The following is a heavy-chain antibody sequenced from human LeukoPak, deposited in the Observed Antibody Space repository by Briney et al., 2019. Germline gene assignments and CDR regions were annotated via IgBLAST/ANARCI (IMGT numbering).Heavy chain of an antibody. CDR3: ARWGIVIPGDAFDI. CDR1: GVSIRSGGYY. D-gene: IGHD3-16*01. V-gene: IGHV4-30-2*01. J-gene: IGHJ3*02. CDR2: IYRSGST. Sequence: SQTLSLTCTVSGVSIRSGGYYWNWIRQPPGKGLEWIGYIYRSGSTYYNPSLKSRVTISVDRSKNQFSLKLSSVTAADTAVYYCARWGIVIPGDAFDIWGQGTMVTVPS.